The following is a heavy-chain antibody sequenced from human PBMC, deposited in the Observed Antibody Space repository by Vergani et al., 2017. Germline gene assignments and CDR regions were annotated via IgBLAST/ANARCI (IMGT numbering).Heavy chain of an antibody. CDR3: ARQKDYCMDV. Sequence: QVQLQESGPGLVKASQTLSLTCSVSGAYVGSGGYYWSWVRQRPGMGLDWIGYIYYSGTTYYNPSLESLLTLSLDTPENHLALNLTSVTAADTSFDYCARQKDYCMDVWGEGGTVTVS. J-gene: IGHJ6*03. CDR1: GAYVGSGGYY. CDR2: IYYSGTT. V-gene: IGHV4-31*01.